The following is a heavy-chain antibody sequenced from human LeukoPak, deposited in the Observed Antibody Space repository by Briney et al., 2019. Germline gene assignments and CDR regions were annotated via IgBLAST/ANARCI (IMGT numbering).Heavy chain of an antibody. D-gene: IGHD6-13*01. CDR2: INPSSGGA. V-gene: IGHV1-2*02. CDR1: GYTFTGFH. Sequence: ASVKVSCKASGYTFTGFHIHWVRQAPGQGLEWMGWINPSSGGAKYAQTFQGRVILTTDTSIRTAYMELSSLRSDDTAVYYCARSSPPTYYHFYYYMDVWGKGSTVTVSS. CDR3: ARSSPPTYYHFYYYMDV. J-gene: IGHJ6*03.